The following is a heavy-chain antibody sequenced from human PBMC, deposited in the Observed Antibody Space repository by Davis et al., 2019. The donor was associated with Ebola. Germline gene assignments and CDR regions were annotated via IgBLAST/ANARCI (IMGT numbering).Heavy chain of an antibody. Sequence: SETLSLTCTVSGGSISSSSYYWGWIRQSPGKGLEWIAEINQSGNPRYNPSLKSRLTISLDTANNQFSLRLSSVTAADTAVYYCARGGYCSGGSCHTYHRLLSLHQGPIGLPPGALLQEHLWG. V-gene: IGHV4-39*07. CDR2: INQSGNP. CDR3: ARGGYCSGGSCHTYHRLLSLHQGPIGLPPGALLQEHL. J-gene: IGHJ6*01. D-gene: IGHD2-15*01. CDR1: GGSISSSSYY.